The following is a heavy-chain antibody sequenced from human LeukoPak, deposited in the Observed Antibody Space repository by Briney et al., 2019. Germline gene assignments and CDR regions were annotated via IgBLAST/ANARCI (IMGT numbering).Heavy chain of an antibody. CDR2: IYYSGST. CDR1: GGSISSGDYY. J-gene: IGHJ5*02. V-gene: IGHV4-30-4*08. D-gene: IGHD3-16*01. Sequence: SQTLSLTCTVSGGSISSGDYYWSWIRQPPGKGLEWIGYIYYSGSTYYNPSLKSRLTISVDTSKNQFSLKLSSVTAADTAVYYCARDGVYNWFDPWGQGTLVTVSS. CDR3: ARDGVYNWFDP.